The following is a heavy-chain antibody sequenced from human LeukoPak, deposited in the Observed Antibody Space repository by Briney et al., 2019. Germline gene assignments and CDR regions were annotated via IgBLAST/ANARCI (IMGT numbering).Heavy chain of an antibody. J-gene: IGHJ6*02. CDR2: IYSGGST. V-gene: IGHV3-53*01. D-gene: IGHD3-10*01. CDR3: ARTSGSRALYYYGMDV. CDR1: GFTVSSNY. Sequence: GGSLRLSCAASGFTVSSNYMSWVRQAPGKGLEWVSVIYSGGSTYYADSVKGRFTIFRDNSKNTLYLQMNSLRAEDTAVYYCARTSGSRALYYYGMDVWGQGTTVTVSS.